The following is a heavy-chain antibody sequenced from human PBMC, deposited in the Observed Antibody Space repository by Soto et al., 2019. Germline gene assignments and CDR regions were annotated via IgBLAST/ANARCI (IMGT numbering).Heavy chain of an antibody. D-gene: IGHD6-25*01. V-gene: IGHV2-5*01. CDR3: VHRLXGSGLAY. CDR1: GFSLSTSGVG. CDR2: VHWNDEN. J-gene: IGHJ4*02. Sequence: SGPTLVNPTQTLTLTCTFSGFSLSTSGVGVGWVRQPPGEALEWLVVVHWNDENHYSPSLKSRLTITKDTSKNQVVLTMTNMDPVDTATYFCVHRLXGSGLAYWGPGTLVTVSS.